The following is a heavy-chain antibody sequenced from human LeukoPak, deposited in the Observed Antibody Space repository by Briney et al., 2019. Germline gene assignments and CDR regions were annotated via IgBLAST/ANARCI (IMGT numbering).Heavy chain of an antibody. CDR2: ISAGNGNT. Sequence: GASVKVSCKASGYTLTSYAIHWVRQAPGQRLEWMGWISAGNGNTKYSQNFQGRVTFISNTSATTAFMELSSLRSEDAAVYYCARDSGRGNNEYWGQGTMVTVSS. CDR1: GYTLTSYA. CDR3: ARDSGRGNNEY. V-gene: IGHV1-3*01. D-gene: IGHD1/OR15-1a*01. J-gene: IGHJ4*02.